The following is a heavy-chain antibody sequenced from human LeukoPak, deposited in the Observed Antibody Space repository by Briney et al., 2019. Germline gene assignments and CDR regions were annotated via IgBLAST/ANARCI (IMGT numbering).Heavy chain of an antibody. Sequence: AASVQVSCQASGYTFTSFDINWVRQATGQGLEWMGGMNPNINKAGYAQKFQGKVTLTMNTFISTAYMELSGLTSEDTAVYYCARVKRLPTVWFDPWGQGTLVTVSS. D-gene: IGHD6-25*01. CDR2: MNPNINKA. CDR1: GYTFTSFD. CDR3: ARVKRLPTVWFDP. V-gene: IGHV1-8*01. J-gene: IGHJ5*02.